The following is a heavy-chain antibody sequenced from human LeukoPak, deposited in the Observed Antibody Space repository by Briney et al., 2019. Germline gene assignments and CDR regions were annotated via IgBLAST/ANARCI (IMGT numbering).Heavy chain of an antibody. CDR2: IIPIFGTA. J-gene: IGHJ6*03. Sequence: SVKVSCKASGGTFSSYAISWVRQAPGQGLEWMGGIIPIFGTANYAQKFQGRVTITADESTSTAYMELSSLRSEDTAVYYCARDIGAVCGSCYHNYYYYYYMDVWGKGTTVTVSS. V-gene: IGHV1-69*13. CDR1: GGTFSSYA. CDR3: ARDIGAVCGSCYHNYYYYYYMDV. D-gene: IGHD2-15*01.